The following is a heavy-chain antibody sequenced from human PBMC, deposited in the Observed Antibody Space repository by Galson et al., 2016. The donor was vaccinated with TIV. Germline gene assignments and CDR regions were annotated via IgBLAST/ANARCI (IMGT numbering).Heavy chain of an antibody. J-gene: IGHJ6*03. V-gene: IGHV7-4-1*02. D-gene: IGHD4-17*01. Sequence: SGYDFTSCAINWVRHAPGQGLQWLGWINTRNGHPTYAQGFTGRFVFSLDTSVSTAYLQISSLTADDTAIYYCARSGDYNYYYYYMDVWAKGTTVTVSS. CDR3: ARSGDYNYYYYYMDV. CDR1: GYDFTSCA. CDR2: INTRNGHP.